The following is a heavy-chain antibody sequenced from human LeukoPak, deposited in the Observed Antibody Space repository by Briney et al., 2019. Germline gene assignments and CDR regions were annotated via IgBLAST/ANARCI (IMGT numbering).Heavy chain of an antibody. J-gene: IGHJ4*02. D-gene: IGHD2-2*01. Sequence: PGGSLRLSCAASGFXFSSYAITWVRQAPGKGLEWVSTISGSGGSTYYADSVKGRFTISRDNSKNTLYLQMNSLRAEDTAVYYCAKRSEYHFDCWGQGTLVTVSS. CDR1: GFXFSSYA. CDR2: ISGSGGST. CDR3: AKRSEYHFDC. V-gene: IGHV3-23*01.